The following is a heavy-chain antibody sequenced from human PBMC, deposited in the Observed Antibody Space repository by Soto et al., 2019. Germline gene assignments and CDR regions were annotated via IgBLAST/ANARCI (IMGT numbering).Heavy chain of an antibody. CDR1: GYTFTSYA. CDR2: INAGNGNT. D-gene: IGHD1-26*01. J-gene: IGHJ3*02. CDR3: ARGEQKSRMSLNDAFDI. Sequence: QVQLVQSGAEVKKPGASVKVSCKASGYTFTSYAMHWVRQAPGQRLEWMGWINAGNGNTKYSQKFQGRVTITSDTSASTAYMELSSLRSEDTAVYYCARGEQKSRMSLNDAFDIWGQGTMVTVSS. V-gene: IGHV1-3*01.